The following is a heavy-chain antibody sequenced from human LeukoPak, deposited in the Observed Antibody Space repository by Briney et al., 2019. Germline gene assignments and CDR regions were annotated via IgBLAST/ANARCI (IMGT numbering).Heavy chain of an antibody. CDR3: ARASKGRSKIDY. J-gene: IGHJ4*02. CDR1: GFTFSGYW. V-gene: IGHV3-7*01. Sequence: GGSLRLSCAASGFTFSGYWMSWVRQAPGEGLEWVANINKDGSERYNVDSVKGRFTISRDNANKSLYLQMNSLRAEDTSVYYCARASKGRSKIDYWGQGTLVTVSS. CDR2: INKDGSER. D-gene: IGHD4-17*01.